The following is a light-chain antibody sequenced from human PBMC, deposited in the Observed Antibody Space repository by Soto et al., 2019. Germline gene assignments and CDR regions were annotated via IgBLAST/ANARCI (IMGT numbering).Light chain of an antibody. Sequence: QSALTQPASVSGSRGQSITLSXTXXXXXVGGYNYVSWYQQHPGKAPKLMIYEVSNRPSGVSNRFSGSKSGNTASLSISGLQAEDEADYYCTSYTSRSTLVFGTGTKVTVL. CDR1: XXXVGGYNY. V-gene: IGLV2-14*01. J-gene: IGLJ1*01. CDR3: TSYTSRSTLV. CDR2: EVS.